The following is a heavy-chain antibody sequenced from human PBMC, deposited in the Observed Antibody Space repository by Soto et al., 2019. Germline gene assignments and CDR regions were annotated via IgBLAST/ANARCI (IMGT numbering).Heavy chain of an antibody. D-gene: IGHD2-21*02. Sequence: EVKLLETGGGSAQPGGSLRLSCAVSGFNLTNYEMNWVRQVPGKGLEWISKIRGSSNNIYYADSVKGRFTISRDYANNLLFLQMNSLRAEDTAFYYCAAEALCGADCYFFEYWGQGTLVTVSS. V-gene: IGHV3-48*03. CDR1: GFNLTNYE. CDR3: AAEALCGADCYFFEY. J-gene: IGHJ4*02. CDR2: IRGSSNNI.